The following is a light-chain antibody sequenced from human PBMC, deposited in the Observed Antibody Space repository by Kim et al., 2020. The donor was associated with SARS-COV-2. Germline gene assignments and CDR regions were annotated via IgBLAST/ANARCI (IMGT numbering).Light chain of an antibody. CDR3: QSYNRSSVV. V-gene: IGLV6-57*04. Sequence: NFMLTQPHSVSESPGKTVTISCTRSGGSIDDNYVQWYQQRPGGVPTTAIHEDDQRPSGVSDRFSGSIDNSSNSASLTISGLKTEDEADYYCQSYNRSSVVFGGGTQLTVL. CDR1: GGSIDDNY. J-gene: IGLJ2*01. CDR2: EDD.